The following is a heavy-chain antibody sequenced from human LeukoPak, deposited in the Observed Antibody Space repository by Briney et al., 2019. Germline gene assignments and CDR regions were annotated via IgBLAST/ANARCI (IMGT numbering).Heavy chain of an antibody. CDR2: INHSGST. J-gene: IGHJ4*02. D-gene: IGHD1-7*01. V-gene: IGHV4-34*01. Sequence: PSETLSLTCAVYGGSFSGYYWSWIRQPPGKGLEWIGEINHSGSTNYNPSLKSRVTISVDTSKNQFSLKLSSVTAADTAVYYCARGIRYWNSHFDYWGQGTLVTVSS. CDR3: ARGIRYWNSHFDY. CDR1: GGSFSGYY.